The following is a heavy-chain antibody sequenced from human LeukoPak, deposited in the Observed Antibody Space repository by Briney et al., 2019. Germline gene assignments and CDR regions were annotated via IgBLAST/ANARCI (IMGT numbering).Heavy chain of an antibody. J-gene: IGHJ6*03. CDR2: IHISGNT. Sequence: SQTLSLTCTVSGGSISSGSYCWSWIRQPAGKGLEWIGHIHISGNTNYNPSLKSRVTISVDTSKNQFSLKLSSVTAADTAVYYCAREYHRFYYYYMDVWGKGTTVTVSS. V-gene: IGHV4-61*09. D-gene: IGHD2-2*01. CDR3: AREYHRFYYYYMDV. CDR1: GGSISSGSYC.